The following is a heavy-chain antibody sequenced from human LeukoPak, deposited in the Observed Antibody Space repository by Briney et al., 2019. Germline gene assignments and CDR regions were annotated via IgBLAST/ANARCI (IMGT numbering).Heavy chain of an antibody. V-gene: IGHV1-18*01. CDR3: ARDRVVVVAATPSPFDY. J-gene: IGHJ4*02. CDR2: ISAYNGNT. CDR1: GYTFTSYG. Sequence: ASVKVSCKASGYTFTSYGISWVRQAPGQGLEWMGWISAYNGNTNYAQRLQGRVTMTTDTSTSTAYMELRSLRSDDTAVYYCARDRVVVVAATPSPFDYWGQGTLVTVSS. D-gene: IGHD2-15*01.